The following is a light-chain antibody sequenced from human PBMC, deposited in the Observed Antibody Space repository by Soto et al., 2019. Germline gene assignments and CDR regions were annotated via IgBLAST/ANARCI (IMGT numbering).Light chain of an antibody. Sequence: QSARTQPASVSGSPGQSITISCTGTSSDVGGYNYVSWYHQHPGKAPKLMIYEVSNRPSGVSNRFSGSKSGNTASLTISGLQAEDEADYYCSSYTSSSTYVFGTGTKVTVL. V-gene: IGLV2-14*01. CDR2: EVS. CDR1: SSDVGGYNY. CDR3: SSYTSSSTYV. J-gene: IGLJ1*01.